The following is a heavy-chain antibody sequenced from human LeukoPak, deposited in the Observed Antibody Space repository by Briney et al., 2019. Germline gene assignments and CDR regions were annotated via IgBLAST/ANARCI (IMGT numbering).Heavy chain of an antibody. CDR3: ARTIVGAPDY. Sequence: PSETLSLTCTVSGDAITGSSYYWGWIRQSPGKGLEWIGSMYYSGNTYSNPSLKSRVTISVDTSKNQFSLKLSSVTAADTAVYYCARTIVGAPDYWGQGTLVTVSS. D-gene: IGHD1-26*01. CDR2: MYYSGNT. CDR1: GDAITGSSYY. V-gene: IGHV4-39*01. J-gene: IGHJ4*02.